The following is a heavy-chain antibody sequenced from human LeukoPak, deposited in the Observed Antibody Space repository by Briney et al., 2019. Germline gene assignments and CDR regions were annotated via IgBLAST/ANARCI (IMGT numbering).Heavy chain of an antibody. D-gene: IGHD6-13*01. CDR1: GLTFSSFE. V-gene: IGHV3-48*03. CDR2: ISSSGSTI. J-gene: IGHJ4*02. CDR3: ARDSSGSWHFDY. Sequence: GGSLRLSCADSGLTFSSFEMNWVRQAPGKGLEWVSYISSSGSTIYYADSVKGRFTISRDNAKNSLYLQMNSLRVEDTAVYYCARDSSGSWHFDYWGQGTLVTVSS.